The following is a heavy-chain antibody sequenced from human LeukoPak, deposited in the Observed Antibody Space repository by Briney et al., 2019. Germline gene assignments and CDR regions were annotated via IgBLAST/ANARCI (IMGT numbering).Heavy chain of an antibody. CDR1: GGTFSSYT. CDR3: ARCGFLPYYYGMDV. CDR2: INPNSGGT. V-gene: IGHV1-2*04. D-gene: IGHD6-25*01. J-gene: IGHJ6*02. Sequence: ASVKVSCKASGGTFSSYTINWVRQAPGQGLEWMGWINPNSGGTNYAQKFQGWVTMTRDTSISTAYMELSRLRSDDTAVYYCARCGFLPYYYGMDVWGQGTTVTVSS.